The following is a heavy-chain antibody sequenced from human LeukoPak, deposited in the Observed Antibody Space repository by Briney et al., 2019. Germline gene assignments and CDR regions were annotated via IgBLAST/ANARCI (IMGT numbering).Heavy chain of an antibody. CDR2: IYTSGRT. D-gene: IGHD3-3*01. CDR3: ARVRAVIIAGGYYYYMDV. Sequence: PSHTLSLTCTLSGGSISSGSYYWPWIRQPAGKGLEWIGRIYTSGRTNYNPSLKSRVTMSVDTSKNQFSLKLSSVPAADTAVYYCARVRAVIIAGGYYYYMDVWGKGTTVTVSS. CDR1: GGSISSGSYY. V-gene: IGHV4-61*02. J-gene: IGHJ6*03.